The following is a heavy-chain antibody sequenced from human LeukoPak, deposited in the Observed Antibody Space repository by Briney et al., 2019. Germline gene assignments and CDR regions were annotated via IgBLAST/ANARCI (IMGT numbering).Heavy chain of an antibody. V-gene: IGHV3-9*01. CDR2: ISWNSARI. CDR1: GFTFEDYA. D-gene: IGHD5-12*01. CDR3: AKDSARGIVATSGLDN. J-gene: IGHJ4*02. Sequence: GGSLRLSCAASGFTFEDYAMHWVRQGPGKGLEWVSGISWNSARIGYADSVKGRLTISRDNAKNSLYLQMNSLRAEDTAFYYCAKDSARGIVATSGLDNWGQGTLVTVSS.